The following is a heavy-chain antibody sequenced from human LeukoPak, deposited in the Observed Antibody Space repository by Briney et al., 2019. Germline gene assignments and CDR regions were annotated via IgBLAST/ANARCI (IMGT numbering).Heavy chain of an antibody. J-gene: IGHJ4*02. Sequence: SETLSLTCAVYGGSFSGYYWSWIRQPPGKGLEWIGEINHSGNTNYNPSLKSRVTISVDTSKNQFSLKLSSVTAADTAVYYCARRMRPHLYYFDYWGQGTLVTVSS. CDR1: GGSFSGYY. D-gene: IGHD6-25*01. CDR2: INHSGNT. CDR3: ARRMRPHLYYFDY. V-gene: IGHV4-34*01.